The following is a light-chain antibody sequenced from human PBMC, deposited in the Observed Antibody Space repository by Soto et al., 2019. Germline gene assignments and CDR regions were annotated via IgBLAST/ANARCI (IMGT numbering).Light chain of an antibody. CDR1: QGISSF. CDR2: GAS. CDR3: QQLNSFPIP. Sequence: IQLTQSPSSLSASVGDRVTITCRASQGISSFLAWYQQKPGKAPKLLIYGASTLQSGVPSRFSGSGSGTDFPLTIGSRQPEDFATYYCQQLNSFPIPFGPGTKVDIK. J-gene: IGKJ3*01. V-gene: IGKV1-9*01.